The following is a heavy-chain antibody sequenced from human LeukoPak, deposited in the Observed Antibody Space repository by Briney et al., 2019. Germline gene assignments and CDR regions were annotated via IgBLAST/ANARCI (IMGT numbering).Heavy chain of an antibody. V-gene: IGHV4-59*01. CDR3: ARDRNGQQADYFQYGMDV. CDR1: GGSISGYS. D-gene: IGHD6-13*01. J-gene: IGHJ6*02. CDR2: MYDSVST. Sequence: PSETLSLTCTVSGGSISGYSWNWIRQPPGKGLEWIGYMYDSVSTNYNPSLRSRVTISKDTSKNQFSLKLSSVTAADTAVYYCARDRNGQQADYFQYGMDVWGQGTTVTVSS.